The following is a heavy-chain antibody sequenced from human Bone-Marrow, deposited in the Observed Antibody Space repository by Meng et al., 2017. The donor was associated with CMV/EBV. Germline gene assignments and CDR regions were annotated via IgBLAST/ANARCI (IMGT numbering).Heavy chain of an antibody. V-gene: IGHV3-21*01. Sequence: GESLKISCAASGFTFSSYSMNWVRQAPGKGLEWVSSISSSSSYIYYADSVKGRFTISRDNAKNSLYLQMNSLRAEDTAVYYCARGRTVDWFDPWGQGTTVTVSS. D-gene: IGHD4-23*01. CDR3: ARGRTVDWFDP. J-gene: IGHJ5*01. CDR2: ISSSSSYI. CDR1: GFTFSSYS.